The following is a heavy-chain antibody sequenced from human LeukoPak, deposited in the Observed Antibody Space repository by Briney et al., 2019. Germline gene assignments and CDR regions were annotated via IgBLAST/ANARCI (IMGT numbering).Heavy chain of an antibody. CDR3: ARRGYSSSYYFDY. J-gene: IGHJ4*02. CDR2: IYHSGST. V-gene: IGHV4-38-2*01. CDR1: GYSISSGYY. D-gene: IGHD6-6*01. Sequence: SETLSLTCAVSGYSISSGYYWGWIRQPPGKGLEWIGSIYHSGSTYYTPSLKSRVTISVDTSKHQFSLKLSSVTAADTAVYYCARRGYSSSYYFDYWGQGTLVTVSS.